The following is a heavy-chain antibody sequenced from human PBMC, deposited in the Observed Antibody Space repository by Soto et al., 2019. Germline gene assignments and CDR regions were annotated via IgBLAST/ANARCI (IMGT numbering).Heavy chain of an antibody. Sequence: GGSLRLSCAASGFTFSSYAMSWVRQAPGKGLEWVSAISGSGGSTYYADSVKGRFTISRDNSKNTLYLQMNSLRAEDTAVYYCAKDLGIVLMVYAMHLDPFDIWGQGTMVTVSS. D-gene: IGHD2-8*01. V-gene: IGHV3-23*01. CDR3: AKDLGIVLMVYAMHLDPFDI. J-gene: IGHJ3*02. CDR1: GFTFSSYA. CDR2: ISGSGGST.